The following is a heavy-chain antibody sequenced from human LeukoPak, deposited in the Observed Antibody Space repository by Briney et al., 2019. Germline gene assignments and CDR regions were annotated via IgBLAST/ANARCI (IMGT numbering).Heavy chain of an antibody. V-gene: IGHV4-39*02. CDR2: IYYSGST. J-gene: IGHJ4*02. Sequence: PSETLSLTCTVSGGSISSSSYYWGWIRQPPGKGLEWIGSIYYSGSTYYNPSLKSRVTISVDTSKNQFSLKLSSVTPEDTAVYYCAREAMGATNDYWGQGTLVTVSS. D-gene: IGHD1-26*01. CDR3: AREAMGATNDY. CDR1: GGSISSSSYY.